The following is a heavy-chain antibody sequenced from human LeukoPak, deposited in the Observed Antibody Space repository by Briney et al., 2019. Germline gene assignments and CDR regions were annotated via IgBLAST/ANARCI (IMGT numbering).Heavy chain of an antibody. CDR3: ARDSSTIFDY. D-gene: IGHD2-2*01. CDR2: ISSSGSTI. V-gene: IGHV3-48*03. J-gene: IGHJ4*02. CDR1: GFTFSSYE. Sequence: QPRGSLRLSCAASGFTFSSYEMNWVRQAPGKGLEWVSYISSSGSTIYYADSVKGRFTISRDNAKNSVYLQMNSLRAEDTAVYYCARDSSTIFDYWGQGTLVTASS.